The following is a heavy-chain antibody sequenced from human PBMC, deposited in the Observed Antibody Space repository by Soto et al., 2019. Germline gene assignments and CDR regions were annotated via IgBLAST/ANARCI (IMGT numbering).Heavy chain of an antibody. D-gene: IGHD1-26*01. CDR3: ARGGDYYYYGMDV. CDR2: IYHSGIT. J-gene: IGHJ6*02. Sequence: QLQLQESGSGLVKPSQTLSLTCAVSDGSINSGGYSWSWIRQPPGKGLEWIGYIYHSGITYYNPSLKSRVNISRDRSENQFSLKLSSVTAADTAVYYCARGGDYYYYGMDVWGQGTTVTVSS. CDR1: DGSINSGGYS. V-gene: IGHV4-30-2*01.